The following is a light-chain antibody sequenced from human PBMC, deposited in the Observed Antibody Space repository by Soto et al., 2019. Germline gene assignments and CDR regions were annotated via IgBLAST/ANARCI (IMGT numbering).Light chain of an antibody. CDR1: SSDIGDYKY. V-gene: IGLV2-14*03. CDR3: SSYTTDSTYV. J-gene: IGLJ1*01. Sequence: QSALTQPASVSGSPGQSITISCTGTSSDIGDYKYVSWYQQHPGNPPKLIIYDVSDRPSGVSNRFSGSKSGNTASLTISGLQAEDEANYYCSSYTTDSTYVFGTGTKLTVL. CDR2: DVS.